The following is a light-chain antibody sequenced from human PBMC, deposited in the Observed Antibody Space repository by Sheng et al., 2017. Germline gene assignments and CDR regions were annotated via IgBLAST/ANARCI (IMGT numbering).Light chain of an antibody. CDR3: TSYTTSSTYV. Sequence: QSALTQPASVSGSPGQSITISCTGTSSDVASYNLVSWYQHHPGKAPKLMIYEVNKRPSGVSNRFSGSKSDNTASLTISGLQAEDEADYYCTSYTTSSTYVFGTGTKVTVL. CDR1: SSDVASYNL. CDR2: EVN. J-gene: IGLJ1*01. V-gene: IGLV2-14*02.